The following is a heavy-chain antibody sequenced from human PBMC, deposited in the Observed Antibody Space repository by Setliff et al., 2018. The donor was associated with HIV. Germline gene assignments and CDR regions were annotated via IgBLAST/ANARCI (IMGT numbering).Heavy chain of an antibody. CDR3: ARGRSGTYDSSAYYFMNY. J-gene: IGHJ4*02. CDR2: IIPIFGTA. D-gene: IGHD3-22*01. V-gene: IGHV1-69*13. Sequence: GASVKVSCKPSGGNLGSFAFSWVRQAPGQGLEWMGGIIPIFGTANYAQKFQGRVTITADESTSTASMELSSLRSEDTAVYYCARGRSGTYDSSAYYFMNYWGQGTLVTVSS. CDR1: GGNLGSFA.